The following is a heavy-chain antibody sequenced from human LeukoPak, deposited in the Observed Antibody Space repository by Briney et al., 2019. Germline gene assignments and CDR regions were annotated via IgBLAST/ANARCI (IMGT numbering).Heavy chain of an antibody. CDR1: CYTFTSYD. D-gene: IGHD2-21*01. Sequence: GASVKVSCKASCYTFTSYDINWVGQAPGQGLEGMGWVSGYNGNTNYAQKFEGRVAMTTDTSSSTAYMELRSLRSDDTAIYYCARGDWFDPWGQGTLVTVSS. CDR3: ARGDWFDP. V-gene: IGHV1-18*01. CDR2: VSGYNGNT. J-gene: IGHJ5*02.